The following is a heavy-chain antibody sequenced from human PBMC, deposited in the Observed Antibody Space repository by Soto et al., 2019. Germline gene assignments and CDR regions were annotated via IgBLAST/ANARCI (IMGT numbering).Heavy chain of an antibody. CDR1: GGSISSGGYS. J-gene: IGHJ5*02. CDR2: XYHSGST. Sequence: SETLSLTCAVSGGSISSGGYSWSWIRQPPGKGLEWIGXXYHSGSTYYNPSLKSRVTISVDRYKNKFSLKLSSVTAADTAVYYCARVSYYDSGAIDPSGQGPLVTVSS. D-gene: IGHD3-22*01. V-gene: IGHV4-30-2*01. CDR3: ARVSYYDSGAIDP.